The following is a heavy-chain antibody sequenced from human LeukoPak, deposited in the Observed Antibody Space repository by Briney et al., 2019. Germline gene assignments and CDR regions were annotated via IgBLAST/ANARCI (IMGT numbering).Heavy chain of an antibody. D-gene: IGHD4-17*01. CDR1: RLTFSRYS. Sequence: KTGGSLRLSCAASRLTFSRYSMTWVHHAPGKGLEWVSSISSGSSYIYYADSVKGRFTISRDNAKNSLYLQMNSLRAEDTAVYYCAGLGSGYGDIDYWGQGTLVTVSS. J-gene: IGHJ4*02. CDR3: AGLGSGYGDIDY. V-gene: IGHV3-21*01. CDR2: ISSGSSYI.